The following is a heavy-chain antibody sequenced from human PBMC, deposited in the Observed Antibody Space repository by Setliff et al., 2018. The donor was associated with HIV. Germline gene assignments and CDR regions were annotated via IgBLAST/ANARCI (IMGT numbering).Heavy chain of an antibody. CDR2: IYPSGSA. CDR1: GDSISSTTYY. D-gene: IGHD6-19*01. V-gene: IGHV4-39*01. J-gene: IGHJ4*02. Sequence: KPSETLSLTCTVSGDSISSTTYYWGWIRQPPGKRLEWIGSIYPSGSAFYNPSLKSPVTMSVDTSRNQFSLKLSSVTAADTAIYYCVRHGNQWLVTVDYWGQGRPVTVSS. CDR3: VRHGNQWLVTVDY.